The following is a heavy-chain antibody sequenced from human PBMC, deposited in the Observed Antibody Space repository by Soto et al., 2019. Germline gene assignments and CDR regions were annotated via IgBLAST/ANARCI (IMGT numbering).Heavy chain of an antibody. CDR3: AKGRGDYHYYALVV. Sequence: VQLLESGGGLVQPGGSLRLSCAASGFTFSSYGMSWVRQAPGKGLEWVSTISGSVGSTYYADSVKGRFTISRDNSKNTLYLQMSSLRAEDTAVYYCAKGRGDYHYYALVVWGQGTTVTVSS. CDR2: ISGSVGST. CDR1: GFTFSSYG. J-gene: IGHJ6*02. V-gene: IGHV3-23*01.